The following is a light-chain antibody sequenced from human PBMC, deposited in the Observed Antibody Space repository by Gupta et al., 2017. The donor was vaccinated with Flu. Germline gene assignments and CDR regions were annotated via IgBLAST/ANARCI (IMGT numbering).Light chain of an antibody. CDR3: QQYNNWPPHT. V-gene: IGKV3-15*01. CDR2: GAS. CDR1: QSVRSN. J-gene: IGKJ4*01. Sequence: IVMTPSPATLSVSPGERATLSCRASQSVRSNLAWYQQKPGQAPRLLIYGASTRDTGIPARFSGSGYGTEFTLTISSRQSEDFAVYYCQQYNNWPPHTFGGGTKVEIK.